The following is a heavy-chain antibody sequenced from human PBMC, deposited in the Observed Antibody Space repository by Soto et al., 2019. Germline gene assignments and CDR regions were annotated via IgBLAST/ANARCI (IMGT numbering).Heavy chain of an antibody. D-gene: IGHD3-10*01. V-gene: IGHV1-18*01. Sequence: QVQLVQSGAEVKKPWASVKVSCKASGYTFTSYGISWVRQAPGQGLEWMGWISAYNGNTNYAQKLQGRVTMTTDTSPSTDHMELRSLRSDDTAVYYCASSYYGSGTPYYYGMDVWGQGPTVTVSS. CDR1: GYTFTSYG. CDR2: ISAYNGNT. J-gene: IGHJ6*02. CDR3: ASSYYGSGTPYYYGMDV.